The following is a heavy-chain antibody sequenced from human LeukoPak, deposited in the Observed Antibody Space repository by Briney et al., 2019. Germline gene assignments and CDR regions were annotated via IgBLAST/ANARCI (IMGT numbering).Heavy chain of an antibody. CDR2: ISGSGGST. CDR3: AKDPGVVIMPNWFDP. J-gene: IGHJ5*02. CDR1: GLSFRSYA. Sequence: GGSLRLSCVASGLSFRSYAMNWVRQAPGKGLEWVSAISGSGGSTYYADSVKGRFTISRDNSKNTLYLQMNSLRAEDTAVYYCAKDPGVVIMPNWFDPWGQGTLVTVSS. D-gene: IGHD3-3*01. V-gene: IGHV3-23*01.